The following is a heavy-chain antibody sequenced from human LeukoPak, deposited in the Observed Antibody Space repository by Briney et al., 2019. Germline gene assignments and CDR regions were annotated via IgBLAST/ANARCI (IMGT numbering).Heavy chain of an antibody. D-gene: IGHD3-3*01. CDR2: IYYSGST. CDR3: ARDGTGVVIGRNHYYYYGMDV. CDR1: GGSISSSSYY. V-gene: IGHV4-39*07. Sequence: SETLSLTCTVSGGSISSSSYYWGWIRQPPGKGLEWIGSIYYSGSTYYNPSLKSRVTISVDKSKNQFSLKLSSVTAADTAVYYCARDGTGVVIGRNHYYYYGMDVWGQGTTVTVSS. J-gene: IGHJ6*02.